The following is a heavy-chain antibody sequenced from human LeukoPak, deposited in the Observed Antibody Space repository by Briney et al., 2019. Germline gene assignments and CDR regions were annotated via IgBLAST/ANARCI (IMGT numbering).Heavy chain of an antibody. D-gene: IGHD2-15*01. CDR1: GYSINNYW. J-gene: IGHJ5*02. CDR2: IYPADSDI. V-gene: IGHV5-51*01. CDR3: ARQEYCSGGSCYTWFDP. Sequence: GESLKISCKGSGYSINNYWMGWVRQMPGKGLEWMGIIYPADSDIRHSPSFQGQVTISADKSISTAYLQWSSLKASDTAMYYCARQEYCSGGSCYTWFDPWGQGTLVTVSS.